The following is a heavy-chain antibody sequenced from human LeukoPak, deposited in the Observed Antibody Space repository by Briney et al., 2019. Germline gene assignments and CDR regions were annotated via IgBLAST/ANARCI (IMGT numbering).Heavy chain of an antibody. V-gene: IGHV1-2*06. CDR2: INPNSGDT. D-gene: IGHD6-13*01. Sequence: ASVKVSCKASGYTFTGYYMHRVRQAAGQGLEWMGRINPNSGDTNYAQKFQGRVTMTRDTSITTAYMELNRLRSDDTAVYYCARDFASSWPFDYWGQGTLVTVSS. J-gene: IGHJ4*02. CDR1: GYTFTGYY. CDR3: ARDFASSWPFDY.